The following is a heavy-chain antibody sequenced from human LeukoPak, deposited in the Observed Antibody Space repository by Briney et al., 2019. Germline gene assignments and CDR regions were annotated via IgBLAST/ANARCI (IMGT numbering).Heavy chain of an antibody. CDR2: IRSKVYGGTT. V-gene: IGHV3-49*04. D-gene: IGHD7-27*01. J-gene: IGHJ4*02. CDR1: GFTFDNYV. CDR3: TRSLTGSPFDY. Sequence: GSLRLSCSASGFTFDNYVMSWVRQAPGKGLEWISLIRSKVYGGTTEYAASVQGRFSISRDDSESIAYLQMNSLETDDTAVYYCTRSLTGSPFDYWGLGTLVTVSS.